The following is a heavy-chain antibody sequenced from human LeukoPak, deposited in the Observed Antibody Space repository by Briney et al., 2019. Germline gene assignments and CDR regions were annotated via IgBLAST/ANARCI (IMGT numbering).Heavy chain of an antibody. CDR2: VYDSGTT. Sequence: SETLSLTCTVSGVSISGHSWSWIRQPPGKGLGWIGYVYDSGTTNYNPSLKSRITISVDTSNNQFSLKLSSVTAADTALYYCARLSDYSYTDSWGRGTLVTVSS. CDR3: ARLSDYSYTDS. D-gene: IGHD5-18*01. J-gene: IGHJ4*02. V-gene: IGHV4-59*08. CDR1: GVSISGHS.